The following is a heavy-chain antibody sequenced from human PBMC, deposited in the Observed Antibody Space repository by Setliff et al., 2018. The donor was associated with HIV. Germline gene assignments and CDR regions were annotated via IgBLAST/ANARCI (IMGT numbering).Heavy chain of an antibody. CDR2: ISSSDSTI. D-gene: IGHD4-17*01. J-gene: IGHJ4*02. CDR1: GFTFSTYE. V-gene: IGHV3-48*03. Sequence: GGSLRLSCAASGFTFSTYEMNWVRQAPGKGLEWVAYISSSDSTIYYADSVKGRFTIYRDNAKDSLFLQRDSLRVEDTAFYYCARLSPPDDYGDLGGVDYWGQGTLVTVSS. CDR3: ARLSPPDDYGDLGGVDY.